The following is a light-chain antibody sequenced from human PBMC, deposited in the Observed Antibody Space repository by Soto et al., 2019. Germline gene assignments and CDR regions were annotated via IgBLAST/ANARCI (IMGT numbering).Light chain of an antibody. J-gene: IGLJ2*01. CDR3: SSYTNIATLVV. CDR2: DVF. Sequence: QSALTQPASVSGSPGQSITISCTGTSSDIGRYNYVSWYQQHPGKAPKLIIYDVFNRPSGVSNRFSGSKSGSMASLTISGLQAEDEADYYCSSYTNIATLVVFGGGTKLTVL. V-gene: IGLV2-14*01. CDR1: SSDIGRYNY.